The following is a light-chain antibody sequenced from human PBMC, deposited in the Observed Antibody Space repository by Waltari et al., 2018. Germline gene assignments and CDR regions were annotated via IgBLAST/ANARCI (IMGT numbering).Light chain of an antibody. Sequence: QSVLTQPPSVSAAPGQRVTISCSGGSSNIGNNYVSWYRHFPGTAPKLLIYEARERPSGMPGRFSGSKSGTSATLDITGLQAGDEADYYCGTWDSSLSGAVFGGGTHLTVL. CDR1: SSNIGNNY. J-gene: IGLJ7*01. CDR3: GTWDSSLSGAV. V-gene: IGLV1-51*02. CDR2: EAR.